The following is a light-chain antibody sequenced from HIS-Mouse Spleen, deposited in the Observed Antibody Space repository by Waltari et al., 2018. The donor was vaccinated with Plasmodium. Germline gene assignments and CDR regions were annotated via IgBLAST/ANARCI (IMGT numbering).Light chain of an antibody. Sequence: SYELTQPPSVSVSPGQTARNTCSGDALPKKYAYWYQQKSGQAPVRVIYEDSKRPAGIPERFSGSSSGKMATLTISGDQVEDEADYYCYSTDSSGNHRVFGGGTKLTVL. CDR2: EDS. CDR1: ALPKKY. V-gene: IGLV3-10*01. CDR3: YSTDSSGNHRV. J-gene: IGLJ3*02.